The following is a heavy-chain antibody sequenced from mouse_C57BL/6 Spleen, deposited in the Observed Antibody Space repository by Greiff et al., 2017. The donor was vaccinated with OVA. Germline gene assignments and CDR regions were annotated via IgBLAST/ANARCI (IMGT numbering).Heavy chain of an antibody. V-gene: IGHV5-17*01. CDR3: ARGRDWFAD. Sequence: EVQLQQSGGGLVKPGGSLTLSCAASGFTFSDYGMHWVRQAPEKGLEWVAYISSGSSTIYYADTVQGRFTISRDTAKNTLFLQMTSLRSEDTAMYYCARGRDWFADWGQGTLVTVSA. J-gene: IGHJ3*01. CDR1: GFTFSDYG. CDR2: ISSGSSTI.